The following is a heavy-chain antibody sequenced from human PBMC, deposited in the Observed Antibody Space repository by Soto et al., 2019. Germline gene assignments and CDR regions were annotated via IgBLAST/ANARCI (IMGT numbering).Heavy chain of an antibody. J-gene: IGHJ6*02. CDR1: GFTFSSYW. Sequence: GGSLRLSCAASGFTFSSYWMHWVRQAPGKGLVWVSRINSDGSITNYADSVKGRFTISRDNAKNTLYLQMNSLRAEDTAVSYCARVPYGMDVWGQGITVTVSS. CDR2: INSDGSIT. CDR3: ARVPYGMDV. V-gene: IGHV3-74*01.